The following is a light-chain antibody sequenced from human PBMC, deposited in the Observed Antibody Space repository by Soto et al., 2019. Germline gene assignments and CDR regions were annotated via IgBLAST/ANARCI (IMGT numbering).Light chain of an antibody. V-gene: IGLV2-14*01. CDR2: EVT. CDR1: SSDIGSYNY. J-gene: IGLJ3*02. Sequence: QSVLTQPASVSGSPRQSITISCTGTSSDIGSYNYVSWYQHYPGKAPRLLIYEVTNRPSGVSNRFSGSKSGNTASLTISGLQTEDDADYYCCSYRSSRTWVFGGGTKLTVL. CDR3: CSYRSSRTWV.